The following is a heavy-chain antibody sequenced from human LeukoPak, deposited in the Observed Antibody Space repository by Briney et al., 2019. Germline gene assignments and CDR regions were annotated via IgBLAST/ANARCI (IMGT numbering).Heavy chain of an antibody. CDR1: GFTFSNYG. V-gene: IGHV3-30*03. CDR2: ISYDGSNK. D-gene: IGHD6-19*01. Sequence: GRSLRLSCAASGFTFSNYGMHWVRQAPGKGLEWVAVISYDGSNKYYADSVKGRFTISRDNSKNTLYLQMSSLRAEDTAVYYCARNRPLSIAVAGHFDYWGQGTLVTVSS. J-gene: IGHJ4*02. CDR3: ARNRPLSIAVAGHFDY.